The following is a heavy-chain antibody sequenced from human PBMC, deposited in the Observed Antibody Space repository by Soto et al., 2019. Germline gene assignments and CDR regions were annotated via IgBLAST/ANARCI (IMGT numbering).Heavy chain of an antibody. V-gene: IGHV3-21*01. CDR2: ISSSSSYI. J-gene: IGHJ5*02. D-gene: IGHD7-27*01. Sequence: NPGGSLRLSCAASGFTFSSYSMNWVRQAPGKGLEWVSSISSSSSYIYYADSVKGRFTISRDNAKNSLYLQMNSLRAEDTAVYYCARDFRTLGSNWFDPWGQGTLVTVSS. CDR1: GFTFSSYS. CDR3: ARDFRTLGSNWFDP.